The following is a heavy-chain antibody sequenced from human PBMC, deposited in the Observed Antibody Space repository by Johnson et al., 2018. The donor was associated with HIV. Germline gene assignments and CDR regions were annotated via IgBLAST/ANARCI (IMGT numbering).Heavy chain of an antibody. CDR2: LFSGGNT. V-gene: IGHV3-66*01. CDR3: ARDSEGIAAAGRARDAFDI. J-gene: IGHJ3*02. CDR1: GFTVSSYY. Sequence: VQLVESGGGLVQPGGSLRLSCAASGFTVSSYYMSWVRQAPGKGLEWVSVLFSGGNTYYADPVTGRFTISRDNSKNPLYLQMNSLRAEDTAVYYWARDSEGIAAAGRARDAFDIWGQGTMVTVSS. D-gene: IGHD6-13*01.